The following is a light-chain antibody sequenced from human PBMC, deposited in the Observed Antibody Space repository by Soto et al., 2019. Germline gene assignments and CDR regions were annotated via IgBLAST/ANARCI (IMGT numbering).Light chain of an antibody. CDR1: QNINSW. CDR2: KAS. J-gene: IGKJ5*01. V-gene: IGKV1-5*03. CDR3: QQYAIYPIT. Sequence: DIQMTQSPSTLSASVGDRVTITCRASQNINSWLAWYQQKPGKAPKLLIYKASSLESGVPSRFSGSGSGTEFTLTISSLQPDDFAAYYCQQYAIYPITFGQGTRLEIK.